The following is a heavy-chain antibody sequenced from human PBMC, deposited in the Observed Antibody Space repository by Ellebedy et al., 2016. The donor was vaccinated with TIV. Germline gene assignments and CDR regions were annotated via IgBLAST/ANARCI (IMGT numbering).Heavy chain of an antibody. V-gene: IGHV4-59*01. J-gene: IGHJ6*02. CDR2: IYYSGST. CDR1: GGSFSGYY. CDR3: ARAVPRLIYGMDV. D-gene: IGHD3-22*01. Sequence: SETLSLTCAVYGGSFSGYYWSWIRQPPGKGLEWIGYIYYSGSTNYNPSLKSRVTISVDTSKNQFSLKLSSVTAADTAVYYCARAVPRLIYGMDVWGQGTTVTVSS.